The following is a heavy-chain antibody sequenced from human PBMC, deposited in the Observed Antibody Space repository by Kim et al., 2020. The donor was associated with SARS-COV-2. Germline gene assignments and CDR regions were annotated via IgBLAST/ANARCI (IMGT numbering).Heavy chain of an antibody. CDR3: ARRGGPGWGHDYGDYHYYYGMDV. J-gene: IGHJ6*02. V-gene: IGHV5-10-1*01. Sequence: GESLKISCKGSGYSFTSYWISWVRQMPGKGLEWMGRIDPSDSYTNYSPSFQGHVTISADKSISTAYLQWSSLKASDTAMYYCARRGGPGWGHDYGDYHYYYGMDVWGQGTTVTVSS. CDR2: IDPSDSYT. D-gene: IGHD4-17*01. CDR1: GYSFTSYW.